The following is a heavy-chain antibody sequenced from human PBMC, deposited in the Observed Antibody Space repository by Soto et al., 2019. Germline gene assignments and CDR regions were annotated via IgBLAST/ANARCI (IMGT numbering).Heavy chain of an antibody. D-gene: IGHD3-3*01. CDR2: IKQDGSEK. CDR1: GFTFSSYW. Sequence: GGSLRLSCAASGFTFSSYWMSWVRQAPGKGLEWVANIKQDGSEKYYVDSVKGRFTISRDNAKNSLYLQMNSLRAEDTAVYYCARDLYDFWSGYYTAYWGQGTLVTVSS. CDR3: ARDLYDFWSGYYTAY. J-gene: IGHJ4*02. V-gene: IGHV3-7*01.